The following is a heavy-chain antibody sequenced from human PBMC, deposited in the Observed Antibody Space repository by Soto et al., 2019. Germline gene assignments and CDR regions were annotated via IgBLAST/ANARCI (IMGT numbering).Heavy chain of an antibody. CDR1: GFTFSSYA. J-gene: IGHJ6*03. CDR2: ISGSGGST. CDR3: ARVRSTTTSGHYYYYMDV. V-gene: IGHV3-23*01. Sequence: GGSLRLSCAASGFTFSSYAMSWVRQAPGKGLEWVSAISGSGGSTYYADSVKGRFTISRDNAKNSLYLQMNSLRAEDTAVYYCARVRSTTTSGHYYYYMDVWGKGTTVTVSS. D-gene: IGHD2-2*01.